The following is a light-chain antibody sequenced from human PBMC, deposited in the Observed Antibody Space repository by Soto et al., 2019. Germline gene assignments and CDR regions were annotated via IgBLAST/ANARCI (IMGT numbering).Light chain of an antibody. V-gene: IGKV3-20*01. CDR2: GAS. Sequence: EIVLTQSPGTLSLSPGERATLSCRASQSVSGSSLAWYQHKPGQAPRLLIYGASSRATGIPDRFSGCGSGTDFTFIISRLEPEDFRMYYCHQYGSFPHTFGQGTELETK. J-gene: IGKJ2*01. CDR3: HQYGSFPHT. CDR1: QSVSGSS.